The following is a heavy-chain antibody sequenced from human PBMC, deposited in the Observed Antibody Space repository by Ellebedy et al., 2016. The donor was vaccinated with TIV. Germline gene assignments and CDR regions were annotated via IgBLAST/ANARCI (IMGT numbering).Heavy chain of an antibody. CDR1: GGSISSYY. D-gene: IGHD3-10*01. CDR2: IYYSGST. V-gene: IGHV4-59*01. Sequence: MPSETLSLTCTVSGGSISSYYWSWIRQPPGKGLEWIGYIYYSGSTNYNPSLTSRVTISVDTSKTHFSLNLSSVTAADTAVYYCARGSMVRGIIIPFDYWGPGTLVTVSS. J-gene: IGHJ4*02. CDR3: ARGSMVRGIIIPFDY.